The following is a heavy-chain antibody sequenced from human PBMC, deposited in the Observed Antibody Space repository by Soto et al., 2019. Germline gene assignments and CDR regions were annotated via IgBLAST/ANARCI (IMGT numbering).Heavy chain of an antibody. D-gene: IGHD2-8*01. CDR3: ARDLGYCSTTGCYDAFDV. J-gene: IGHJ3*01. CDR1: GFTLSDYW. V-gene: IGHV3-7*01. CDR2: MKKGGSDE. Sequence: EVRLMESGGGLVRPGGSLKLSCAASGFTLSDYWVTWVRQAPGKGLEWVANMKKGGSDENYVDSVKGRFTISRDNAKNSLYLQMSGLIVEDTAVYYCARDLGYCSTTGCYDAFDVWGQGTMVIVSS.